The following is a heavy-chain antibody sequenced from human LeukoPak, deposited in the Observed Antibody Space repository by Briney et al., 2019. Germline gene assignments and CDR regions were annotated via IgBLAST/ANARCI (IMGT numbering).Heavy chain of an antibody. D-gene: IGHD5/OR15-5a*01. CDR1: GGSISSRAYY. J-gene: IGHJ4*02. CDR2: IYYSGVT. V-gene: IGHV4-39*07. CDR3: ARGLLWVYHTSFDY. Sequence: SETLSLTCTVSGGSISSRAYYWTWIRQPPGKGLEWIGTIYYSGVTYYNPSLKSRVTISVDTSKNQFSLRLTSVTAADTAVYYCARGLLWVYHTSFDYWGQGALVTVSS.